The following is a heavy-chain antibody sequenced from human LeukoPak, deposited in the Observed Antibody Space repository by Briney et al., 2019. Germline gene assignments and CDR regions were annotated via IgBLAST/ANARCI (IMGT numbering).Heavy chain of an antibody. CDR1: GYTLTELS. Sequence: VASVKVSCKVSGYTLTELSMHWVRQAPGKGLEWMGGFDPEDGETIYAQKFQGRVTMTEDTSTDTAYMELSSLRSDDTAVYYCARVGFWYDSSGYSIDYWGQGTLVTVSS. CDR3: ARVGFWYDSSGYSIDY. D-gene: IGHD3-22*01. J-gene: IGHJ4*02. CDR2: FDPEDGET. V-gene: IGHV1-24*01.